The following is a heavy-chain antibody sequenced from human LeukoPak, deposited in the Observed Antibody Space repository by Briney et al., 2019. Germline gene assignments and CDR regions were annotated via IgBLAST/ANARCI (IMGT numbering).Heavy chain of an antibody. D-gene: IGHD1-14*01. CDR1: GFTFSTNA. CDR3: AKDRKLGY. CDR2: ISDSGTNT. Sequence: GGSLRLSCTASGFTFSTNAMSWVRQPLGKGLEWVSVISDSGTNTYYADSVKGRFTISRDNSKNTLYLQMNSLRADDTAVYYCAKDRKLGYWGQGTLVTVSS. J-gene: IGHJ4*02. V-gene: IGHV3-23*01.